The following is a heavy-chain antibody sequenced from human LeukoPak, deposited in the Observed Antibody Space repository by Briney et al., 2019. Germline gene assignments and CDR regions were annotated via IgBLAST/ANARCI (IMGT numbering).Heavy chain of an antibody. Sequence: GGSLRLSCVASGFTFSSRDWMTWVRQAPGKGLEWVANIKQDGSEKNYVDSVKGRFTISRDNAKNSVDLQMNSLRAEDTAVYYCAKDLENGDYACFDYWGQGTLVTVSS. D-gene: IGHD4-17*01. CDR3: AKDLENGDYACFDY. CDR2: IKQDGSEK. V-gene: IGHV3-7*03. J-gene: IGHJ4*02. CDR1: GFTFSSRDW.